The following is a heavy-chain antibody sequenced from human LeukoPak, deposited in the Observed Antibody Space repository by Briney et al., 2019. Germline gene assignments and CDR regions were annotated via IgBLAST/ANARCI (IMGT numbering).Heavy chain of an antibody. V-gene: IGHV1-2*02. J-gene: IGHJ4*02. D-gene: IGHD3-3*01. CDR2: INPNSGGT. CDR3: ATIEGSEFDY. Sequence: ASLKDSSKASRYTFTGYYTHWVPQAPEQGLEWMGWINPNSGGTNYAQKFQGRVTMTRDTSISTAYMELSRLRSDDTAVYYCATIEGSEFDYWGQGTLVTVSS. CDR1: RYTFTGYY.